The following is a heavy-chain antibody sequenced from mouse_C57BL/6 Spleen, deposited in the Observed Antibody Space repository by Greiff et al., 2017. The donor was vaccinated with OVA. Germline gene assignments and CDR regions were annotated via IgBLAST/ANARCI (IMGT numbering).Heavy chain of an antibody. CDR3: TGLTTVAY. J-gene: IGHJ3*01. CDR2: IRLKSDNYAT. Sequence: EVQLQESGGGLVQPGGSMKLSCVASGFTFSNYWMNWVRQSPEKGLEWVAQIRLKSDNYATHYAESVKGRFTISRDDSKSSVYLQMNNLRAEDTGIYYCTGLTTVAYWGQGTLVTVSA. V-gene: IGHV6-3*01. CDR1: GFTFSNYW. D-gene: IGHD1-1*01.